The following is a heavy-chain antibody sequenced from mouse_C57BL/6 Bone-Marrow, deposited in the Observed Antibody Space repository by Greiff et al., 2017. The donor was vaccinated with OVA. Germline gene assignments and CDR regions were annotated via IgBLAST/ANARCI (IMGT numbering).Heavy chain of an antibody. J-gene: IGHJ1*03. CDR2: IYPGSGST. CDR1: GYTFTSYW. V-gene: IGHV1-55*01. Sequence: VQLQQPGAELVKPGASVKMSCKASGYTFTSYWITWVKQRPGQGLEWIGDIYPGSGSTNYNEKFKSKATLTVDTSSSTAYMQLSSLTSEDSAVYYCARRGTTVSWYFDVWGTGTTVTVSS. CDR3: ARRGTTVSWYFDV. D-gene: IGHD1-1*01.